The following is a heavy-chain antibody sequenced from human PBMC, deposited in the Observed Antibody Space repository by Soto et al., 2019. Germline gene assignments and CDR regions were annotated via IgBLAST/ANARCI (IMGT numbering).Heavy chain of an antibody. CDR3: Y. V-gene: IGHV4-34*10. Sequence: SETLSLTCAVSGGSFRGFYWTWIRQSPGKGLEWLGDINHVGITNYNPSLKNSLYLQINSLRGEDTAIYFCARSGDNYNVLDYWGPGTPVTVSS. J-gene: IGHJ4*02. D-gene: IGHD3-10*02. CDR1: GGSFRGFY. CDR2: INHVGIT.